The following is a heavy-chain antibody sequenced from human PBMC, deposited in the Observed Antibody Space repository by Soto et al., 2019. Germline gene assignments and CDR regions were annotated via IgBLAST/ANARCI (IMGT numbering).Heavy chain of an antibody. CDR1: GFTFSSYG. V-gene: IGHV3-33*01. D-gene: IGHD6-19*01. CDR2: IWYDGSNK. J-gene: IGHJ4*02. CDR3: ARDRGIAVAGNIDY. Sequence: GGSLRLSCAASGFTFSSYGMHWVRQAPGKGLEWVAVIWYDGSNKYYADSVKGRFTISRDNSKNTLYLQMNSLRAEDTAVYYCARDRGIAVAGNIDYWGQGTLVTVSS.